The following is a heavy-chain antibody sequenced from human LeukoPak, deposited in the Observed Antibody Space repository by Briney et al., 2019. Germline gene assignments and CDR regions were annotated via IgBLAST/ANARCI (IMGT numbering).Heavy chain of an antibody. CDR3: AREEYGFDP. D-gene: IGHD2-2*01. CDR2: INPKSGGT. V-gene: IGHV1-2*02. Sequence: ASVKVSCKASGNPFNVYYIHWVRQAPGQGLEWMGWINPKSGGTNYAQKFQGRVTITRDTSIHTAYMALSRLRSDDTAVYYCAREEYGFDPWGQGTLVTVSS. CDR1: GNPFNVYY. J-gene: IGHJ5*02.